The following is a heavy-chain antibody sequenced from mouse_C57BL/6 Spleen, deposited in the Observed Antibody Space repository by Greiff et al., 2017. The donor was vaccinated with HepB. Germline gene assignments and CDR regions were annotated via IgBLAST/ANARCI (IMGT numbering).Heavy chain of an antibody. CDR1: GFTFSDYY. J-gene: IGHJ4*01. D-gene: IGHD4-1*01. Sequence: DVHLVESGGGLVQPGGSLKLSCAASGFTFSDYYMYWVRQTPEKRLEWVAYISNGGGSTYYPDTVKGRFTISRDNAKNNLYLQMSRLKSEDTAMYYCARPLTVNYYAMDYWGQGTSVTVSS. CDR3: ARPLTVNYYAMDY. V-gene: IGHV5-12*01. CDR2: ISNGGGST.